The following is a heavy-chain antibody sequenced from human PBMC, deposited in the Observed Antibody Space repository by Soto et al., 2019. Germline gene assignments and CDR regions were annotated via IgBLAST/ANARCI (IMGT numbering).Heavy chain of an antibody. D-gene: IGHD2-21*02. CDR3: AREETAWPLAYGLDV. J-gene: IGHJ6*02. CDR2: ITRNSDI. Sequence: AGGSLRLSCAASGFTFSSYIIHWVRQSPGKGLEWVSAITRNSDIYYADSVKGRFTISRDNAQNSVSLQMNSLRAEDTAVYYCAREETAWPLAYGLDVWGQGTTVTVSS. V-gene: IGHV3-21*01. CDR1: GFTFSSYI.